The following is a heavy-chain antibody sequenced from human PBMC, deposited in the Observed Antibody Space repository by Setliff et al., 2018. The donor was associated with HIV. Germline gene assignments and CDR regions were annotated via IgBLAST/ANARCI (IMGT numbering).Heavy chain of an antibody. D-gene: IGHD2-21*02. V-gene: IGHV4-4*09. CDR2: IYSSGST. J-gene: IGHJ4*02. Sequence: SETLSLTCTVSGGSISGYYWSWIRQSPGKGLEWIGYIYSSGSTNFNPSLKSRVTLSIDTSKNQSSLNLTSVTAADTAVYYCARLSGDYYYFDYWGQGTLVTVSS. CDR3: ARLSGDYYYFDY. CDR1: GGSISGYY.